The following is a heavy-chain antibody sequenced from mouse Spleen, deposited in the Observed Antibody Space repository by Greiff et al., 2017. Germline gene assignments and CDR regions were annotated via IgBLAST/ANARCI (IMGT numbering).Heavy chain of an antibody. D-gene: IGHD2-2*01. CDR2: INPSTGGT. CDR3: ARAYGYDAGFAY. Sequence: VQLQQSGPELVKPGASVKISCKASGYSFTGYYMNWVKQSPEKSLEWIGEINPSTGGTTYNQKFKAKATLTVDKSSSTAYMQLKSLTSEDSAVYYCARAYGYDAGFAYWGQGTLVTVSA. V-gene: IGHV1-42*01. CDR1: GYSFTGYY. J-gene: IGHJ3*01.